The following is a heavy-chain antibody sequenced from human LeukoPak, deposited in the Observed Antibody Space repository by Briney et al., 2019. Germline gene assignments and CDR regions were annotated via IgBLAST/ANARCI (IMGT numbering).Heavy chain of an antibody. CDR1: GFTFSSYW. CDR2: ISIDETTT. J-gene: IGHJ4*02. CDR3: ARGTYSAYDLIDY. Sequence: GGSLRLSCAASGFTFSSYWMHWVRRAPGKGLVWVSRISIDETTTYTADSVKGRFTIARDNAKNTLYLQMNSLRAEDTAVYYCARGTYSAYDLIDYWGQGSLVTVSS. V-gene: IGHV3-74*01. D-gene: IGHD5-12*01.